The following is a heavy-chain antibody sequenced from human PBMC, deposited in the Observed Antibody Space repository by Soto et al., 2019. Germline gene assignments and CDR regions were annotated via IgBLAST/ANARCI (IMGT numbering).Heavy chain of an antibody. J-gene: IGHJ4*02. CDR3: AKDSNYDFWSGYVEY. CDR2: ISGSGGST. V-gene: IGHV3-23*01. D-gene: IGHD3-3*01. Sequence: PGGSLRLSCAASGFTFSSYAMSWVRQAPGKGLEWVSAISGSGGSTYYADSVKGRFTISRDNSKNTLYLQMNSLRAEDTAVYYCAKDSNYDFWSGYVEYWGQGSQVTVSS. CDR1: GFTFSSYA.